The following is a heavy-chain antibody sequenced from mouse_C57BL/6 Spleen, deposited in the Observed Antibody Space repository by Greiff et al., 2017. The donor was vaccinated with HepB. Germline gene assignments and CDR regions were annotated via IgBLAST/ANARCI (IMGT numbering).Heavy chain of an antibody. CDR3: ARDSGPITTVAVYFDY. J-gene: IGHJ2*01. D-gene: IGHD1-1*01. V-gene: IGHV5-4*01. CDR2: ISDGGSYT. Sequence: EVQLVESGGGLVKPGGSLKLSCAASGFTFSSYAMSWVRQTPEKRLEWVATISDGGSYTYYPDNVKGRFTISRDNAKNNLYLQMSHLKSEDTAMYYCARDSGPITTVAVYFDYSGQVTTLTVSS. CDR1: GFTFSSYA.